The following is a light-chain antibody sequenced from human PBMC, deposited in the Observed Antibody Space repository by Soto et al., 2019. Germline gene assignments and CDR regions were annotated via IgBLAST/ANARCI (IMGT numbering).Light chain of an antibody. CDR3: CSYTCSSTPNYV. CDR2: DVS. V-gene: IGLV2-14*01. Sequence: QSALTQPASVSGSPGQSITISCTGTSSDVGGYNSVSWYQQHPGKAPKLIFYDVSDRPSGVSNRFSGSKSGNTASLTISGLHAEDEADYYCCSYTCSSTPNYVFGNGTKVHRP. J-gene: IGLJ1*01. CDR1: SSDVGGYNS.